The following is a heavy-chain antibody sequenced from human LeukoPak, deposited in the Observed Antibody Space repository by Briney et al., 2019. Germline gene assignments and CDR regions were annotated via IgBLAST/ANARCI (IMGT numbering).Heavy chain of an antibody. J-gene: IGHJ3*02. D-gene: IGHD2-2*01. CDR3: ARDSGDCSSTSCSRGLDAFDI. CDR1: GGSISSGGYY. Sequence: TSQTLSLTCTVSGGSISSGGYYWSWIRQHPGKGLEWIGYIYYSGSTYYNPSLKSRVTISVDTSKNQFSLKLSSVTAADTAVYYCARDSGDCSSTSCSRGLDAFDIWGQGTMVTVSS. CDR2: IYYSGST. V-gene: IGHV4-31*03.